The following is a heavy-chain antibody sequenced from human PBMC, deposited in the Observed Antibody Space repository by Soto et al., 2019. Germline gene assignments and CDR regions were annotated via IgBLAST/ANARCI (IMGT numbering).Heavy chain of an antibody. V-gene: IGHV4-31*02. Sequence: WTWIRQHPGKGLEWIGYIYYSGGTDYNPSLKSRLTISLDTSKNQFSLKLTSVTAADTAVYYCARGTGGNSGGFDPWGQGTLVTVSS. J-gene: IGHJ5*02. D-gene: IGHD2-21*02. CDR2: IYYSGGT. CDR3: ARGTGGNSGGFDP.